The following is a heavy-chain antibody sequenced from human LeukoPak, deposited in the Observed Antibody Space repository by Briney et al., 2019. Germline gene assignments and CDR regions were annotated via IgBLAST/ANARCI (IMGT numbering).Heavy chain of an antibody. V-gene: IGHV4-34*01. CDR1: GGSFSGYY. D-gene: IGHD5-24*01. CDR3: ARSGMATIIVVDY. J-gene: IGHJ4*02. Sequence: PSETLSLTCAVYGGSFSGYYWSWIRQPPGKGLEWIGEINHSGSTNYNPSLKSRVTISVDTSKNQFSLKLSSVTAADTAVYYCARSGMATIIVVDYWGQGTLVTVSS. CDR2: INHSGST.